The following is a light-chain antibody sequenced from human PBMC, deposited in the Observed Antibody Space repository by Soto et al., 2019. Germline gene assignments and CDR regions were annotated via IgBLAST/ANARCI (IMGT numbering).Light chain of an antibody. V-gene: IGLV1-40*01. CDR1: SSNIGANYD. CDR3: QSYYNTLIARYV. CDR2: GNS. J-gene: IGLJ1*01. Sequence: QSVLTQPPSVSGAPGQRVTISCTGSSSNIGANYDVHWYQQRPGTAPKLLMFGNSNRPSGVPDRFSGSKSGTSASLAITGLQADEEGDYYCQSYYNTLIARYVFGTGTKVTVL.